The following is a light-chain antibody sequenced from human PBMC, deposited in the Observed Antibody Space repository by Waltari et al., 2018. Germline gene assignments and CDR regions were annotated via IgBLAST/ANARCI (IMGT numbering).Light chain of an antibody. CDR1: QSLLYSDGKTS. CDR2: DVS. V-gene: IGKV2-29*02. CDR3: MQGLLPPLT. Sequence: IVMTQTPPSLSVTPGQSASISCKSNQSLLYSDGKTSLHWYLQRPGQSPQLLIYDVSSQFAGVPDRINGRGSGTDFTLEISRVEAEDVGVYYCMQGLLPPLTFGGGTKVEIK. J-gene: IGKJ4*01.